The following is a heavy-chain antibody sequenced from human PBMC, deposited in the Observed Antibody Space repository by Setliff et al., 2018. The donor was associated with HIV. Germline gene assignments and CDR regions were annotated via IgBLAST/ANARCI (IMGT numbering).Heavy chain of an antibody. D-gene: IGHD6-19*01. Sequence: ASVKVSCKASGYTFTSYYMHWVRQAPGQGLEWMGIINPSGGSTSYAQKFQGRVTMTRDTSTSTVYMELSSLRSEDTAVYYCARDRRIAVAGATNDAFDIWGQGTMVTV. CDR2: INPSGGST. CDR3: ARDRRIAVAGATNDAFDI. J-gene: IGHJ3*02. V-gene: IGHV1-46*01. CDR1: GYTFTSYY.